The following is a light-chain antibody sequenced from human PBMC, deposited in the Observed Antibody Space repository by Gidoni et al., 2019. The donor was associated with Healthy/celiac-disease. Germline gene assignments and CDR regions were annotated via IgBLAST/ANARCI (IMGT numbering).Light chain of an antibody. CDR3: QVWDSSSDLVV. CDR1: NIGSKS. J-gene: IGLJ2*01. Sequence: SHVLTQPPSVPVAPGKTARITCGGNNIGSKSVHWYQQKPGQAPVLVVYDDSDRPSGIPERFSGSNSGNTATLTISRVEAGDEADYYCQVWDSSSDLVVFGGGTKLTVL. CDR2: DDS. V-gene: IGLV3-21*03.